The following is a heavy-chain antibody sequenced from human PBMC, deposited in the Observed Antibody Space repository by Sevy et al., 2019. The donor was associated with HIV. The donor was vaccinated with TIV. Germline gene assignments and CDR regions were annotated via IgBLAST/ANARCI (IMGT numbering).Heavy chain of an antibody. CDR3: ARGGVNWDTAYFDY. CDR2: INAGNGNT. D-gene: IGHD5-18*01. V-gene: IGHV1-3*01. Sequence: ASLKVSCKASGYTFTSYEIHWVRQAPGQRLEWMGRINAGNGNTESSQKLQGRVTITRDTSASTAYMELRNLRSEDTAVYYCARGGVNWDTAYFDYWGQGTLVTVSS. J-gene: IGHJ4*02. CDR1: GYTFTSYE.